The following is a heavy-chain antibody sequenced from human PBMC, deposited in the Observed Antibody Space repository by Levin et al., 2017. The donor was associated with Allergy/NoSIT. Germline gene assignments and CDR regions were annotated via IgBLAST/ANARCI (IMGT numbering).Heavy chain of an antibody. Sequence: QPGGSLRLSCAASGFTFSTSAMTWVRQAPGKGLEWVSGLSGSGGSTYYAASVKGRFTISRDNSKNTVHLLMNRLRAEDTAVYYCARLPAAPLVMLGGVPEKRSFDYWGRGTLVTVSS. D-gene: IGHD3-16*01. J-gene: IGHJ4*02. CDR2: LSGSGGST. V-gene: IGHV3-23*01. CDR1: GFTFSTSA. CDR3: ARLPAAPLVMLGGVPEKRSFDY.